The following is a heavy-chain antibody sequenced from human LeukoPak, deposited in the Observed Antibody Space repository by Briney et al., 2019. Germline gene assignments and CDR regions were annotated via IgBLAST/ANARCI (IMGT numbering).Heavy chain of an antibody. CDR2: ISAYNGNT. Sequence: ASVKVSCKASGYTFTSYGISWVRQAPGQGLEWMGWISAYNGNTNYAQKLQGRVTMTTDTSTSTAYMELSSLRSEDTAVYYCARTPGRDCSGGSCYSSVPVPFDYWGQGTLVTVSS. D-gene: IGHD2-15*01. V-gene: IGHV1-18*01. CDR3: ARTPGRDCSGGSCYSSVPVPFDY. CDR1: GYTFTSYG. J-gene: IGHJ4*02.